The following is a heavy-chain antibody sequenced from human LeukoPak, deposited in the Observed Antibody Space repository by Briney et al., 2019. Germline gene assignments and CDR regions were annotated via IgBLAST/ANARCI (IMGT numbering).Heavy chain of an antibody. V-gene: IGHV1-2*06. D-gene: IGHD5-18*01. Sequence: GASVKVSCKASGYTFTGNYMHWVRQAPGQGLEWMGRINPNSGGTNYAQKFQGRVTMTRDTSISTAYMELSRLRSDDTAVYYCARVTAMVPYGMDVWGQGTTVTVSS. CDR3: ARVTAMVPYGMDV. J-gene: IGHJ6*02. CDR2: INPNSGGT. CDR1: GYTFTGNY.